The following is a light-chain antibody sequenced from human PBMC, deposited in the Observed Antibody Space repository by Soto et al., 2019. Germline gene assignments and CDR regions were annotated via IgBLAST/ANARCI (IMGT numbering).Light chain of an antibody. CDR3: LQRSDWPRT. J-gene: IGKJ1*01. V-gene: IGKV3-11*01. Sequence: EIVLTQSPATLSLSPGERATLSCRASQSVGSYLAWNQQKPGQAPRLLIYDTSNRATGIPARFSGSGSGTDFTLTISSLEPEDFAVYYCLQRSDWPRTFGRGTKVEIK. CDR1: QSVGSY. CDR2: DTS.